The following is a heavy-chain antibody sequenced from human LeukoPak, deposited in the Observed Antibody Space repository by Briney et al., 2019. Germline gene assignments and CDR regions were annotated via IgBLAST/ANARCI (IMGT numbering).Heavy chain of an antibody. V-gene: IGHV3-30*03. CDR1: GFTFSSYA. CDR3: ARAKFTTVTTPFDY. D-gene: IGHD4-17*01. CDR2: ISYDGSNK. Sequence: GGSLRLSCAASGFTFSSYAMHWVRQAPGKGLEWVALISYDGSNKYYADSVKGRFTISRDNSKNTLYLQMNSLRAEDTAVYYCARAKFTTVTTPFDYWGQGTLVTVSS. J-gene: IGHJ4*02.